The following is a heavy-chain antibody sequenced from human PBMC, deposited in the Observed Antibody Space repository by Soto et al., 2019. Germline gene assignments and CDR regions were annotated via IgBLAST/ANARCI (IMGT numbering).Heavy chain of an antibody. CDR2: ISSSSSTI. D-gene: IGHD6-13*01. CDR3: ARTRQHSSWYFDAFDI. CDR1: GFTFSSYS. V-gene: IGHV3-48*01. J-gene: IGHJ3*02. Sequence: EVQLVESGGGLVQPGGSLRLSCAASGFTFSSYSMNWVRQAPGKGLEWVSYISSSSSTIYYADSVKGRLTISRDNAKNSRYLHSNSLRAEDTAVYYCARTRQHSSWYFDAFDIWGQGTMVPVSS.